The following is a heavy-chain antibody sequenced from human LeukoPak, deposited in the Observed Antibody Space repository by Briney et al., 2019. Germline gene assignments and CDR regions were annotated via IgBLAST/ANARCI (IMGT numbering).Heavy chain of an antibody. V-gene: IGHV3-7*01. Sequence: GGSLRLSCAASGFTFSSYWMSWVRQAPGKGLEWVANVKQDGSEKYYVDSVRGRFTISRDNAKNSLYLQMNSLRAEDTAVYYCARGDWLPLPYAFDHWGQGTLVTVSS. CDR2: VKQDGSEK. D-gene: IGHD5-12*01. CDR1: GFTFSSYW. CDR3: ARGDWLPLPYAFDH. J-gene: IGHJ4*02.